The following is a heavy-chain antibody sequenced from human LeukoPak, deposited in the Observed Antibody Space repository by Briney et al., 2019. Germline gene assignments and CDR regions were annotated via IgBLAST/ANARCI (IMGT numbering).Heavy chain of an antibody. J-gene: IGHJ6*03. D-gene: IGHD6-19*01. CDR3: ARESSGWYYYYMDV. CDR2: ISAYNGNT. Sequence: ASVKVSCKASGYTFTSYGISWMRQAPGQGLEWMGWISAYNGNTNYAQKLQGRVTMTTDTSTSTAYMELRSLRSDDTAVYYCARESSGWYYYYMDVWGKGTTVTVSS. CDR1: GYTFTSYG. V-gene: IGHV1-18*01.